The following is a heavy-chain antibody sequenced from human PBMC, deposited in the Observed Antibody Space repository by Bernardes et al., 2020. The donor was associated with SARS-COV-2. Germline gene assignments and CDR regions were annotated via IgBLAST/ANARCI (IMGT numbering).Heavy chain of an antibody. J-gene: IGHJ5*02. CDR3: ARVGGYYGDYFYRMGKNWFDP. Sequence: SETLSLTCAVYGGSFSSYYWSWIRQPPGKGLEWIGEINHSGSSNYNPSLKSRVTISVDTSKNQFSLKLSSVTAADTAVYYCARVGGYYGDYFYRMGKNWFDPWGQGTLVTVSS. CDR1: GGSFSSYY. D-gene: IGHD4-17*01. CDR2: INHSGSS. V-gene: IGHV4-34*01.